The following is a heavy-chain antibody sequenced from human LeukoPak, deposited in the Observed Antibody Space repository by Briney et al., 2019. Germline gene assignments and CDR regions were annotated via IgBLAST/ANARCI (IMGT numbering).Heavy chain of an antibody. CDR2: INWNGGST. D-gene: IGHD5-18*01. J-gene: IGHJ4*02. CDR1: GFTFDDYG. CDR3: ARDGRQRGYSYGYGSNGVRYFDY. V-gene: IGHV3-20*04. Sequence: GGSLRLSCAASGFTFDDYGMSWVRQAPGKGLEWVSGINWNGGSTGYADSVKGRFTISRDNAKNSLYPQMNSLRAEDTALYYCARDGRQRGYSYGYGSNGVRYFDYWGQGTLVTVSS.